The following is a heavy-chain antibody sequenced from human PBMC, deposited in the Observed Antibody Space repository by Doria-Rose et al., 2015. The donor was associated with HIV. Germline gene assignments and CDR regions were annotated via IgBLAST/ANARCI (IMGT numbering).Heavy chain of an antibody. CDR1: GASVSSRGYY. D-gene: IGHD3-3*01. CDR2: TYYTGTS. V-gene: IGHV4-31*03. J-gene: IGHJ4*02. Sequence: QVQLQESGPGLVKPSETLSLTCSVSGASVSSRGYYWNWIRQVPGKGLESLGYTYYTGTSDYSPSLKSRLNMAVDTSKNQFSLKLSFVTVADTAVYYCARMGSYRELDYWGQGALVSASA. CDR3: ARMGSYRELDY.